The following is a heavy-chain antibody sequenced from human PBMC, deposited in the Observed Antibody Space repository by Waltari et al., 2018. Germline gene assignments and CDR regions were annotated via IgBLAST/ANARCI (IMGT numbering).Heavy chain of an antibody. D-gene: IGHD6-13*01. CDR1: GGSISSYY. J-gene: IGHJ5*02. CDR2: IYYSGGT. V-gene: IGHV4-59*01. CDR3: AREVVAAAGARFDP. Sequence: QVQLQESGPGLVKPSETLSLTCTVSGGSISSYYWRWVRQPPGKGLEWMCYIYYSGGTNYTPSLKSGVTIAVDTSKHQFSLKLSSVTAADTAVYYCAREVVAAAGARFDPWGQGTLVTVSS.